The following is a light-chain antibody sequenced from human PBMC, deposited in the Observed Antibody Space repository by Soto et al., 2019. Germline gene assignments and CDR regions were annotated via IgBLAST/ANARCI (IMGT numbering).Light chain of an antibody. Sequence: DIQMTQSPSSLSASVGDRVIITCRASQSISNWLAWYQQKAGKAPKLLIYKASNLETGVPSRFSGSGSGTEFTLTISSLQPDDFATYYCQQYDSYMYTFGPGTKLEIK. CDR1: QSISNW. V-gene: IGKV1-5*03. CDR2: KAS. J-gene: IGKJ2*01. CDR3: QQYDSYMYT.